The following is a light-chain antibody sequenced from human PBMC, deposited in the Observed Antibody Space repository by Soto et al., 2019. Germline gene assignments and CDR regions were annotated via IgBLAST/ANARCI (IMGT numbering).Light chain of an antibody. CDR3: QQYGRSFT. Sequence: EIVLTQSPGTLSLSPGERATLSCRASQSVSSAYLAWYQQKPGQAPKLLIYGAFSRATGIPDRFSGYGSGTDFTLTITRLEPEDFAVYYCQQYGRSFTFGQGTKLQI. CDR2: GAF. J-gene: IGKJ2*01. CDR1: QSVSSAY. V-gene: IGKV3-20*01.